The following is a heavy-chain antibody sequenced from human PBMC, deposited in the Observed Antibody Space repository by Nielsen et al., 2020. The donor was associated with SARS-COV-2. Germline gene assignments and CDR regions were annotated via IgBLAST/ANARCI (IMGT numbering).Heavy chain of an antibody. Sequence: GSLRLSCTVSGGSISSYYWSWIRQPPGKGLEWIGYIYYSGSTNYNPSLKSRVTISVDKSKNQFSLKLSSVTAADTAVYYCARIGYSSSWYGNWFDPWGQGTLVTVSS. CDR2: IYYSGST. CDR1: GGSISSYY. D-gene: IGHD6-13*01. V-gene: IGHV4-59*12. CDR3: ARIGYSSSWYGNWFDP. J-gene: IGHJ5*02.